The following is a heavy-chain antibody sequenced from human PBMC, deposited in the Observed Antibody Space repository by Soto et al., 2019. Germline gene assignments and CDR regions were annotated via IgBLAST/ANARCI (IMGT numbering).Heavy chain of an antibody. CDR3: ARLVLTATSPRGMDV. J-gene: IGHJ6*02. CDR1: GYSFTSYW. CDR2: IDPSDSYT. D-gene: IGHD2-2*01. V-gene: IGHV5-10-1*01. Sequence: PGESLKISCKGSGYSFTSYWISWVRQMPGKGLEWMGRIDPSDSYTNYSPFFQGHVTISADKSISTAYLQWSSLKASDTAMYYCARLVLTATSPRGMDVWGQGTTVTVSS.